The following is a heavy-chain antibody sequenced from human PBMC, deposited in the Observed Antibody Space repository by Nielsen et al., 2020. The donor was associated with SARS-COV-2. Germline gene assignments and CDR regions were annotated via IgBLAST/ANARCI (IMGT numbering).Heavy chain of an antibody. CDR3: ASGGLNWDIDY. J-gene: IGHJ4*02. CDR1: GNTFTNYY. V-gene: IGHV1-46*01. CDR2: INPSGGRT. Sequence: ASVKVSCKASGNTFTNYYIHWVRQAPGQGLVWMGLINPSGGRTSYTQRFQGRVTMTRDTPTTTLYMELSSLRSEDTAVYFCASGGLNWDIDYWGQGTLVTVSS. D-gene: IGHD1/OR15-1a*01.